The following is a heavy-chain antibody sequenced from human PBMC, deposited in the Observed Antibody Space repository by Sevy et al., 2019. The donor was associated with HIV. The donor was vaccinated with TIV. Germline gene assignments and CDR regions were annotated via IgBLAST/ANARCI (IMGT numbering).Heavy chain of an antibody. J-gene: IGHJ4*02. CDR1: GFTFSSYS. D-gene: IGHD6-13*01. CDR2: ISSSSSYI. Sequence: GGSLRLSCAASGFTFSSYSMNWVRQAPGKGLEWVLSISSSSSYIYYADSVKGRFTISRDNAKNSLYLQMNSLRAEDTAVYYCARDRVSSWWWDYWGQGTLVTVSS. CDR3: ARDRVSSWWWDY. V-gene: IGHV3-21*01.